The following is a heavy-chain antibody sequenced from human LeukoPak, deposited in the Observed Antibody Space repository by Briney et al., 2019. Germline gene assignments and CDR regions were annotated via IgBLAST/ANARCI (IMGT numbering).Heavy chain of an antibody. CDR1: GFTFGDYA. D-gene: IGHD3-10*01. V-gene: IGHV3-49*04. Sequence: GGSLRLSCTASGFTFGDYAMSWVRQAPGKGLEWVGFIRSKAYGGTTEYAASLKGRFTISRDDSKSIVYLQMNSLKTEDTAVYYCTRDSSGDLFDYWGQGTLVTVSS. CDR2: IRSKAYGGTT. J-gene: IGHJ4*02. CDR3: TRDSSGDLFDY.